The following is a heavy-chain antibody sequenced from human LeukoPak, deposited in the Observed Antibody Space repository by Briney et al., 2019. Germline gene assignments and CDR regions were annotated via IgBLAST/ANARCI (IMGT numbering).Heavy chain of an antibody. J-gene: IGHJ4*02. V-gene: IGHV1-2*02. CDR3: ARVRSGGVQFDY. CDR2: INPNSGGT. D-gene: IGHD3-16*01. Sequence: ASVKVSCKASGYTFTGYYMHWVRQAPGQGLEWMGWINPNSGGTNYAQKFQGRVTMTRDTSISTAYMELSRLRSDDTAVYYCARVRSGGVQFDYWGQGTLVTVPS. CDR1: GYTFTGYY.